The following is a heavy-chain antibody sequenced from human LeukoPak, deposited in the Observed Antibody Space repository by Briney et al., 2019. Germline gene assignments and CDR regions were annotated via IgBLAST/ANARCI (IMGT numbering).Heavy chain of an antibody. V-gene: IGHV4-61*01. CDR3: ARGTYSSGYYYRSWYFDL. CDR2: IYYSGST. CDR1: GGSVSSGSYY. J-gene: IGHJ2*01. Sequence: SETLSLTCTASGGSVSSGSYYWSWIRQPPGKGLEWIGYIYYSGSTNYNPSLKSRVTISVDTSKNQFSLKLSSVTAADTAVYYCARGTYSSGYYYRSWYFDLWGRGTLVTVSS. D-gene: IGHD3-22*01.